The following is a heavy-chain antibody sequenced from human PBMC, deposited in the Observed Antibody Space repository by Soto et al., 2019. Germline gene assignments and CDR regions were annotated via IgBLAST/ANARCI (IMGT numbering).Heavy chain of an antibody. CDR3: TKRRSARPGFDAFDL. V-gene: IGHV3-9*01. J-gene: IGHJ3*01. CDR1: GFTFEAYS. Sequence: LRLSCAASGFTFEAYSLHWVRQLPGKGLEWVAGISGDSGSSGYADSVRGRFTVSRDNAKNSLFLQMSSLSPEDTALYYCTKRRSARPGFDAFDLWGQGTMVTVSS. CDR2: ISGDSGSS.